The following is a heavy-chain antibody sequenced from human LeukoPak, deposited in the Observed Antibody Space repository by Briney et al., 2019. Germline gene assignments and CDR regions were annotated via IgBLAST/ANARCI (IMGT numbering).Heavy chain of an antibody. CDR1: GFTFSNYG. J-gene: IGHJ4*02. CDR3: ARSISNY. V-gene: IGHV3-23*01. D-gene: IGHD2-21*01. Sequence: GGSLRLSCAASGFTFSNYGMSWVRQAPGKGMEWVSVISGSGGSTYYADSVKGRFTISRDNSKNTLYLQMDSLRAEDTAVYYCARSISNYWGQGTLVTVSS. CDR2: ISGSGGST.